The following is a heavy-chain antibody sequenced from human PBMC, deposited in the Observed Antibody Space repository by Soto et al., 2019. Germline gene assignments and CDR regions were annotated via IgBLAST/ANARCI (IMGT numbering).Heavy chain of an antibody. J-gene: IGHJ6*02. D-gene: IGHD5-12*01. V-gene: IGHV3-30-3*01. CDR1: GFPFSTYA. Sequence: PGGSLRLSCVVSGFPFSTYAMHWVRQAPGKGLEWVAVISNDGGNKYYADSVKGRFTISRDSSKNMLYMEMNSLRAEDTAVYYCARAVAEYYFYGMDVWGQGTTVTVSS. CDR2: ISNDGGNK. CDR3: ARAVAEYYFYGMDV.